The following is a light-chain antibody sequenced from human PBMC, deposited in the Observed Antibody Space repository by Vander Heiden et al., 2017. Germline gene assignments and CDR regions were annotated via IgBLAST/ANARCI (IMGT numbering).Light chain of an antibody. CDR1: QSGSSN. CDR2: GAS. CDR3: QQYNNWPPVT. J-gene: IGKJ2*01. Sequence: EIVITLSPPTLSVSPGARATLSCRASQSGSSNLAWYQQKPGQAPRLLIYGASTRATGIPARFSGSGSGTEFTLTISSLQSEDFAVYYCQQYNNWPPVTFGQGTKLEIK. V-gene: IGKV3-15*01.